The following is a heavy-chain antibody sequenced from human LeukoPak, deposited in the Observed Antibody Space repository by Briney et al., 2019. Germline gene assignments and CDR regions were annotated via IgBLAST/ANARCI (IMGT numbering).Heavy chain of an antibody. J-gene: IGHJ3*02. Sequence: SETLSLTCTVSGGSISSSSYYWGWIRQPPGKGLEWIGSIYYSGSTYYNPSLKSRVTISVDTSKNQFSLKLSSVTAADTAVYYCARGTGTRITIFGVVISAFDIWGQGTMVTVSS. V-gene: IGHV4-39*07. CDR2: IYYSGST. CDR1: GGSISSSSYY. D-gene: IGHD3-3*01. CDR3: ARGTGTRITIFGVVISAFDI.